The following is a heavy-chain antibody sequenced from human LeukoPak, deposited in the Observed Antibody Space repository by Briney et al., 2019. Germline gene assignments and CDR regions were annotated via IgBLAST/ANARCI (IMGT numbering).Heavy chain of an antibody. D-gene: IGHD3-10*01. CDR1: GGSISSGGYY. CDR2: INHSGST. J-gene: IGHJ6*02. CDR3: ARAQGSGSYPYYYYGMDV. Sequence: SETLSLTCTVSGGSISSGGYYWSWIRQHPGKGLEWIGEINHSGSTNYNPSLKSRVTISVDTSKNQFSLKLSSVTAADTAVYYCARAQGSGSYPYYYYGMDVWGQGTTVTVSS. V-gene: IGHV4-39*07.